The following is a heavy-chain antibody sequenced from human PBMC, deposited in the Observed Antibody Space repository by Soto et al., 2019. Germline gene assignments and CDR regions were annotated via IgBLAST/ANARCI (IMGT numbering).Heavy chain of an antibody. J-gene: IGHJ3*02. V-gene: IGHV3-23*01. Sequence: PGGSLRLSCAASGFTCSRDAMSWVRQAPGKGLEWVSAISGSGGSTYYADSVKGRFTISRDNSKNTLYLQMNSLRAEDTAVYYCARTDMYSSGWHDAFDIWGQGTMVTVSS. CDR3: ARTDMYSSGWHDAFDI. CDR1: GFTCSRDA. D-gene: IGHD6-19*01. CDR2: ISGSGGST.